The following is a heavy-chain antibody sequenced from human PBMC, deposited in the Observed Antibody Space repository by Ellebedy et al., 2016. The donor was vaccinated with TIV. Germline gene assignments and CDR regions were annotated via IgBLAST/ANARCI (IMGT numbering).Heavy chain of an antibody. CDR3: ARDSSRGDYDFWSGYYYYYYGMDV. CDR2: ISSSSSTI. V-gene: IGHV3-48*04. Sequence: GGSLRLSCAASGFTLSTYNMNWVRQAPGKGLEWVSYISSSSSTIYYADSVKGRFTISRDNAKNSLYLQMNSLSAEDTAVYYCARDSSRGDYDFWSGYYYYYYGMDVWGQGTTVTVSS. J-gene: IGHJ6*02. CDR1: GFTLSTYN. D-gene: IGHD3-3*01.